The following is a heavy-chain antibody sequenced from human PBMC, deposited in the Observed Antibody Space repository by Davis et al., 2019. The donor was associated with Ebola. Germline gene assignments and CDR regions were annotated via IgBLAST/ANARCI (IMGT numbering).Heavy chain of an antibody. CDR3: ARDGQSLADSSGWSY. CDR2: ISAYNGNT. D-gene: IGHD6-19*01. J-gene: IGHJ4*02. V-gene: IGHV1-18*01. CDR1: GYTFTSYG. Sequence: VKVSCKASGYTFTSYGINWVRQAPGQGLEWMGWISAYNGNTNYAQKFQGWVTMTRDTSISTAYMELSRLRSEDTAVYYCARDGQSLADSSGWSYWGQGTLVTVSS.